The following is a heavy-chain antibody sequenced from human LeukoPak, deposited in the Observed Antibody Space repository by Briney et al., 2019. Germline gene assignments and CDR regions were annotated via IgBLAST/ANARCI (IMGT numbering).Heavy chain of an antibody. CDR1: GGTFSSYA. Sequence: SVKVSCKASGGTFSSYAISWVRQAPGQGLEWMGGIIPIFGTANYAQKCQGRVTITADESTSTAYMELSSLRSEDTAVYYCAIGGYSYGGEGFDYWGQGTLVTVSS. CDR3: AIGGYSYGGEGFDY. D-gene: IGHD5-18*01. J-gene: IGHJ4*02. V-gene: IGHV1-69*13. CDR2: IIPIFGTA.